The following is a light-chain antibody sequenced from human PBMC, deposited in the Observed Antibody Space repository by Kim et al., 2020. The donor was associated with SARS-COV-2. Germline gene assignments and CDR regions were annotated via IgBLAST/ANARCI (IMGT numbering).Light chain of an antibody. CDR1: QTVSTNY. Sequence: SLSPGERATLSCRATQTVSTNYLSWYQQKPGQAPRLLIFGASSRATGIPDRCSGSGSGTDFTLTISRLEPEDFAVYYCQQYKSSPTFGQGTKLEI. CDR3: QQYKSSPT. V-gene: IGKV3-20*01. CDR2: GAS. J-gene: IGKJ2*01.